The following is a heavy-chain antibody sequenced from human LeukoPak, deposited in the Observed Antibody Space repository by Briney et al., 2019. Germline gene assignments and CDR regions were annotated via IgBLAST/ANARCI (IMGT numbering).Heavy chain of an antibody. CDR2: ISSKGGST. D-gene: IGHD6-19*01. V-gene: IGHV3-64D*09. Sequence: GGSLRLSCSASGFTFSSYAMHWVRQAPGKGLEYVSAISSKGGSTYYADSVKGRFTISRDNSKNTLYLQMSSMRAEDTAVYYCVKSGIAVSGTDYWGQGTLVTVSS. J-gene: IGHJ4*02. CDR3: VKSGIAVSGTDY. CDR1: GFTFSSYA.